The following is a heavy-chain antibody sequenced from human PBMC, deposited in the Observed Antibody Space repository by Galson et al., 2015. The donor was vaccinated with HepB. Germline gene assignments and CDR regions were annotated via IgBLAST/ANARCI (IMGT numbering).Heavy chain of an antibody. V-gene: IGHV3-53*01. J-gene: IGHJ3*02. CDR1: GFTVSSNY. D-gene: IGHD1-26*01. CDR3: ARWKLTRGRDNAFDI. Sequence: SLRLSCAASGFTVSSNYMSWVRQAPGKGLEWVSVIYSGGSTYYADSVKGRFTISRDNSKNTLYLQMNSLRAEDTAVYYCARWKLTRGRDNAFDIWGQGTMVTVSS. CDR2: IYSGGST.